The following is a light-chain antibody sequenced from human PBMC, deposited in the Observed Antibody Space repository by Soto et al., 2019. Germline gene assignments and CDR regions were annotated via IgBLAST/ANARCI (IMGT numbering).Light chain of an antibody. CDR3: QQYNNWMYT. CDR1: QSISSR. V-gene: IGKV1-5*01. CDR2: DAS. J-gene: IGKJ2*01. Sequence: DIQMTQSPSTLSASVGDRVTITCRASQSISSRLAWYQQKPGKAPKLLIYDASSLESGVPSRFSGSASGTEFTLTISSLQPDDFATYYCQQYNNWMYTFGQGTKLEIK.